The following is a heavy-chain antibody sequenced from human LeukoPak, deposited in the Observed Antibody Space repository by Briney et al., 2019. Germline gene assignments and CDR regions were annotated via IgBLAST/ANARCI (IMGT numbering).Heavy chain of an antibody. J-gene: IGHJ4*02. D-gene: IGHD3-22*01. V-gene: IGHV4-34*01. Sequence: SETLSLTCAVYGGSFSGYYWSWIRQPPGKGLEWIGEINHSGSTNYNPSLKSRVTISVDTSKNQFSLKLSSVTAADTAVYYCARAGGYYDSSGYFTGNFDYWGQGTLVTVSS. CDR3: ARAGGYYDSSGYFTGNFDY. CDR2: INHSGST. CDR1: GGSFSGYY.